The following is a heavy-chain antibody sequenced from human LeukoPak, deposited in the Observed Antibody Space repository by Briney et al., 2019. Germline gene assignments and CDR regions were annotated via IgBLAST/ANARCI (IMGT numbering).Heavy chain of an antibody. V-gene: IGHV1-69*04. CDR2: IIPILGIA. CDR1: GGTFSSYT. J-gene: IGHJ6*02. D-gene: IGHD2-2*01. Sequence: SVKVSCKASGGTFSSYTISWVRQAPGQGLEWMGRIIPILGIANYAQKFQGRVTIAADKSTSTAYMELSSLRSEDTAVYYCARENLYCSSTSCPPGMDVWGQGTTVTVSS. CDR3: ARENLYCSSTSCPPGMDV.